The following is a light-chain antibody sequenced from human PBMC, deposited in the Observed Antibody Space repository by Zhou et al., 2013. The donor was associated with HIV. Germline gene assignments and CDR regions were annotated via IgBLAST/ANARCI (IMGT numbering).Light chain of an antibody. J-gene: IGKJ2*01. V-gene: IGKV1-17*01. CDR3: QQANRFPQT. CDR2: KAS. Sequence: DIQMTQSPSSLSASVGDRVTITCRASQGIRNDLGWYQQKPGQAPKVLIYKASNLESWVPSRFSGSGFGTDFTLTINRLHPEDFATYYCQQANRFPQTFGQGTKVEIK. CDR1: QGIRND.